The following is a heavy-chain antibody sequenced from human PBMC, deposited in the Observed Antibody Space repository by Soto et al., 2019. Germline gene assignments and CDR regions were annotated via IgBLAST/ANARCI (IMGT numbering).Heavy chain of an antibody. Sequence: GGSLRLSCAASGFTFSSYGMHWVRQAPGKGLEWVAVISYDGSNKYYADSVKGRFTISRDNSKNTLYLQMNSLRAEDTAVYYCAKDKAEYYYYYYGMDVWGQGTTVTAP. V-gene: IGHV3-30*18. CDR1: GFTFSSYG. CDR2: ISYDGSNK. J-gene: IGHJ6*02. CDR3: AKDKAEYYYYYYGMDV.